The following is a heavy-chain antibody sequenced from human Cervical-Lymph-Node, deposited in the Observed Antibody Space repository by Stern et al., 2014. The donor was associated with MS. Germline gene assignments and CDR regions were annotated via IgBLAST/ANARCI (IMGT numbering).Heavy chain of an antibody. V-gene: IGHV3-30*01. CDR2: ISYDGSDK. Sequence: QVQLVQSGGGVVQPGRSLRLSCAASGFTFSYHAMHWVRQAPGKGLEWVAVISYDGSDKNDADSVKGRFTSSRDNSRNSLYLQMNSLRVDGTAVYYCARGGAVATSDYYFDYWGQGILVTVSS. J-gene: IGHJ4*02. CDR1: GFTFSYHA. D-gene: IGHD5-12*01. CDR3: ARGGAVATSDYYFDY.